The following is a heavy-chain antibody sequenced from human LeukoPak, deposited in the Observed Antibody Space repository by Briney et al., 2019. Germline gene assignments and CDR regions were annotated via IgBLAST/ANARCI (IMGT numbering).Heavy chain of an antibody. J-gene: IGHJ6*02. D-gene: IGHD2-2*01. V-gene: IGHV4-34*01. CDR3: ARGRSRYCSSTSCLRGMDV. CDR1: GASISDYY. CDR2: IIYSGST. Sequence: SETLSLTCTVSGASISDYYWSWIRQPPGKGLEWIGEIIYSGSTNYSPSLKSRVTISVDTSKNQFSLKLSSVTAADTAVYYCARGRSRYCSSTSCLRGMDVWGQGTTVTVSS.